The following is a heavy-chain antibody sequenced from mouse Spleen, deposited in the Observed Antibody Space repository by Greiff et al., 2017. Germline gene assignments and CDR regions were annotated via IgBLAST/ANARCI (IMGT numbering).Heavy chain of an antibody. Sequence: VKLLESGAELVRPGTSVKVSCKASGYAFTNYLIEWVKQRPGQGLEWIGVINPGSGGTNYNEKFKGKATLTADKSSSTAYMQLSSLTSDDSAVYFCARSTVVAPFDYWGQGTTLTVSS. J-gene: IGHJ2*01. V-gene: IGHV1-54*01. CDR1: GYAFTNYL. CDR3: ARSTVVAPFDY. D-gene: IGHD1-1*01. CDR2: INPGSGGT.